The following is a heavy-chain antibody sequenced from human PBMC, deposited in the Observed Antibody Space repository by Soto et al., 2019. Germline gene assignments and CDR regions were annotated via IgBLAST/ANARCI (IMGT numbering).Heavy chain of an antibody. D-gene: IGHD3-22*01. CDR1: GYTFTSYG. V-gene: IGHV1-69*04. Sequence: SVKVSCKASGYTFTSYGISWVRQAPGQGLEWMGRIIPILGIANYAQKFQGRVTITADKSTSTAYMELSSLRSEDTAVYYCAGGSSYYDSSGYYLYWGQGTLVTVSS. CDR2: IIPILGIA. J-gene: IGHJ4*02. CDR3: AGGSSYYDSSGYYLY.